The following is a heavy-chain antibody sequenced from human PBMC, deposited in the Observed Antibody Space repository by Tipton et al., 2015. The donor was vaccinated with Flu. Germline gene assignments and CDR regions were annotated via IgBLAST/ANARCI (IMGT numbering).Heavy chain of an antibody. CDR3: ARGPEQWLVNPHYFAY. CDR2: IYHSGST. D-gene: IGHD6-19*01. CDR1: GYSISSGYY. V-gene: IGHV4-38-2*02. J-gene: IGHJ4*02. Sequence: TLSLTCTVSGYSISSGYYWGWIRQPPGKGLEWIGSIYHSGSTYYNPSLKSRVTISVDTSKNQFSLKLSSVTAADTAVYYCARGPEQWLVNPHYFAYWGQGILVTASS.